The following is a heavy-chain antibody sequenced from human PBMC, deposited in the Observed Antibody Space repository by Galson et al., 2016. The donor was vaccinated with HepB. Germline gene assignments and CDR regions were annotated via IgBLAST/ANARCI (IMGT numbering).Heavy chain of an antibody. J-gene: IGHJ4*02. CDR2: IKSDGSST. Sequence: SLRLSCAASGFTFTGFWTHWVRQAPGKGPEWVSRIKSDGSSTGYADSVKGRFTISRDNAENTVYLQMNSLRVEDTAVYYCARDPPYCGGDCPFDHWGQGTLVTVSS. V-gene: IGHV3-74*01. CDR3: ARDPPYCGGDCPFDH. CDR1: GFTFTGFW. D-gene: IGHD2-21*01.